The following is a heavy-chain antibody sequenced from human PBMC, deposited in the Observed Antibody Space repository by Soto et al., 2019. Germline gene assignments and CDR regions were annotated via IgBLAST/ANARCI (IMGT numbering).Heavy chain of an antibody. CDR1: GGTFSSYT. V-gene: IGHV1-69*02. J-gene: IGHJ4*02. Sequence: QVQLVQSGAEVKKPGSSVKVSCKASGGTFSSYTISWVRQAPGQGLEWMGRIIPILGIANYAQKFQGRVTITADKSTSTACMELSSLRSEDTAVYYCARRRDGYNAFDYWGQGTLVTVSS. D-gene: IGHD5-12*01. CDR3: ARRRDGYNAFDY. CDR2: IIPILGIA.